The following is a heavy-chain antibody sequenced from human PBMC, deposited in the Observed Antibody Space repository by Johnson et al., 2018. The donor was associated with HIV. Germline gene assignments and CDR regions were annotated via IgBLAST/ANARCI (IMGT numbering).Heavy chain of an antibody. J-gene: IGHJ3*02. V-gene: IGHV3-13*01. D-gene: IGHD3-9*01. Sequence: LEWVSVIGSVGDTNYPGSVKGRFTISRENAKNSLYLQMNSLRAEDTAVYYCARVLTTRGAFDIWGQGTMVTVSS. CDR3: ARVLTTRGAFDI. CDR2: IGSVGDT.